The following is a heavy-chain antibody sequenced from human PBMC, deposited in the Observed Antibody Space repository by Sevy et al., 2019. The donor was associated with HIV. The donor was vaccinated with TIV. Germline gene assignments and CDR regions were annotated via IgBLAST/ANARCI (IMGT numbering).Heavy chain of an antibody. D-gene: IGHD5-18*01. V-gene: IGHV3-74*03. J-gene: IGHJ4*02. CDR3: VREGVGGYSYGFDY. Sequence: GGSLRLSCAASGFSFSIYWMHWVRQVPGRGLVWVSRINSDGSSTTYADSVKGRFTFSRDNAKNTLFLQMNSLRVEDTTVYYCVREGVGGYSYGFDYWGQGTLVTVSS. CDR1: GFSFSIYW. CDR2: INSDGSST.